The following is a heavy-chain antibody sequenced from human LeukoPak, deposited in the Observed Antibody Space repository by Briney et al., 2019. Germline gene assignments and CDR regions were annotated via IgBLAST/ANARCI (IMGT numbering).Heavy chain of an antibody. CDR2: IHNNGAI. V-gene: IGHV3-69-1*01. Sequence: GGSLRLSCVASGFNFRDHEMNWVRQAPGKGLEWVSKIHNNGAISYANSVKGRFIISRDNARSSLYLQMNNLRAEDTALYFCAGETSTSDFNALDVWGQGIVVTVS. J-gene: IGHJ3*01. D-gene: IGHD2-2*01. CDR1: GFNFRDHE. CDR3: AGETSTSDFNALDV.